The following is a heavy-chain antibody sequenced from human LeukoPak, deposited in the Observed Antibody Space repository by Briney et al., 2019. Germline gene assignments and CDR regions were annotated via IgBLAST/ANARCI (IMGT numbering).Heavy chain of an antibody. V-gene: IGHV4-59*08. CDR3: ARLHYGGNYGYYYYYMDV. CDR2: IYYSGNT. J-gene: IGHJ6*03. CDR1: GGSISNKY. Sequence: PSETLSLTCTVSGGSISNKYWSWIRQPPGKGLEWIGYIYYSGNTNYNPSLKSRVTISVDTSKNQFSLKLSSVTAADTAVYYCARLHYGGNYGYYYYYMDVWGKGTTVTISS. D-gene: IGHD4-23*01.